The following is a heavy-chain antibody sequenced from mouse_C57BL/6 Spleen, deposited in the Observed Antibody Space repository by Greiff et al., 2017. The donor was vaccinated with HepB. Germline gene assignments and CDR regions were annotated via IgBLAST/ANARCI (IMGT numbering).Heavy chain of an antibody. J-gene: IGHJ4*01. D-gene: IGHD2-3*01. V-gene: IGHV1-55*01. Sequence: QVQLQQPGAELVKPGASVKMSCKASGYTFTSYWINWVKQRPGQGLEWIGDIYPGSGSTNYNEKFKSKATLTVDTSSSTAYMQLSSLTSEDSAVYYCAREEGYDGYYLYYAMDYWGQGTSVTVSS. CDR3: AREEGYDGYYLYYAMDY. CDR2: IYPGSGST. CDR1: GYTFTSYW.